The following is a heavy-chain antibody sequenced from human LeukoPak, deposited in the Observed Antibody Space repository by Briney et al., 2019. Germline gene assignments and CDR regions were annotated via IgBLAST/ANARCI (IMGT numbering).Heavy chain of an antibody. Sequence: PSETLCLPCEVYGGSFSGYYWSWVRQPPGKGLEWLGEITHSGSTKYNPSLKIRVSISVDTSKGQFSLKLSSVTAAYTAVYYCARFGVIVRAADSGCAPSYYYYGMDGWGQGTTVTVSS. J-gene: IGHJ6*02. CDR1: GGSFSGYY. CDR3: ARFGVIVRAADSGCAPSYYYYGMDG. CDR2: ITHSGST. D-gene: IGHD2-2*01. V-gene: IGHV4-34*01.